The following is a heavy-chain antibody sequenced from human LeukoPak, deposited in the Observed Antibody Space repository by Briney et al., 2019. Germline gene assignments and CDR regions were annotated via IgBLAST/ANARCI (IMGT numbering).Heavy chain of an antibody. CDR2: IKQDGSEK. D-gene: IGHD3-22*01. CDR3: ARDDSSGYYYWAPDY. Sequence: GGSLRLSCAVSGFTFSNYWMSWVRQAPGKGLEWVANIKQDGSEKYYVDSVKGRFTISRDNAKNSLYLQMNSLRAEDTAVYYCARDDSSGYYYWAPDYWGQGTLVTVSS. CDR1: GFTFSNYW. J-gene: IGHJ4*02. V-gene: IGHV3-7*01.